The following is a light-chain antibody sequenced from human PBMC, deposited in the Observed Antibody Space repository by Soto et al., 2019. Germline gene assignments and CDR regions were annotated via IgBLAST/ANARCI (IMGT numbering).Light chain of an antibody. CDR1: SANIGAAYN. CDR3: QSYDSSLSGYV. V-gene: IGLV1-40*01. Sequence: QSVLTQPPSLSVAPGQRVTISFTGSSANIGAAYNVDWYQQLPGTAPKLLIYGNNNRPSGVPARFSGSKSGTSASLAIAGLQAEDEGDYYCQSYDSSLSGYVFGTGTKVTVL. CDR2: GNN. J-gene: IGLJ1*01.